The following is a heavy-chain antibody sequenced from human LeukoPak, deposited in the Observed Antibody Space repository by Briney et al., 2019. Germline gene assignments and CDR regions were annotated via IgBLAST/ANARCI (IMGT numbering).Heavy chain of an antibody. CDR1: GFTFSTSW. D-gene: IGHD3-22*01. Sequence: GGSLRLSCAASGFTFSTSWMTWVRQPPGKGLEWVANIKEDGSEVYYVDSVKGRFTISRDNAKNSLYLQMNSLGAEDTAVYYCARDPYDTSPSYYAAFDIWGRGTMVTVS. J-gene: IGHJ3*02. CDR3: ARDPYDTSPSYYAAFDI. CDR2: IKEDGSEV. V-gene: IGHV3-7*01.